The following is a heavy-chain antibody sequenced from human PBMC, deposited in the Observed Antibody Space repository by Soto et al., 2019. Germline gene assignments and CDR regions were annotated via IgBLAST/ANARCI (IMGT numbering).Heavy chain of an antibody. D-gene: IGHD1-1*01. CDR1: GFTLSSYM. J-gene: IGHJ4*02. CDR2: VCTGGAT. Sequence: PGGSLRLSCAASGFTLSSYMMNWVRQAPGKGLECVSIVCTGGATHYADSVKGRFTISRDRSKNTVHLQMNNVRAEDTAVYYCVRDKRTISGIFPGYWGQGTQVTVSS. V-gene: IGHV3-53*01. CDR3: VRDKRTISGIFPGY.